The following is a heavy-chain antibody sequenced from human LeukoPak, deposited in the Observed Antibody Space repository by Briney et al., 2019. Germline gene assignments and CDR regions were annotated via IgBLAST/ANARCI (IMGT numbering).Heavy chain of an antibody. D-gene: IGHD3-9*01. CDR3: GIGRKFDWLLCHH. CDR2: FDPEGGET. V-gene: IGHV1-24*01. J-gene: IGHJ5*02. Sequence: ASVTVSCKISGYTLPDVSMHWLRQAPGKGLEWMGGFDPEGGETVYAQKFQGRVTMTEDPSADTDYMELRSLSSEDTAVYYCGIGRKFDWLLCHHWGQGTLVTVSS. CDR1: GYTLPDVS.